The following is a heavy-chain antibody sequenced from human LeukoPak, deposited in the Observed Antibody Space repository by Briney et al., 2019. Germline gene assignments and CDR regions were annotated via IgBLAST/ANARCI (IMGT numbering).Heavy chain of an antibody. V-gene: IGHV3-30*02. CDR3: AKERGCGWIFPVDY. CDR1: GFTFSSYG. Sequence: GGSLRLSCAASGFTFSSYGMHWVRQAPGKGLEWVAFIRYDGSNKYYADSVKGRFTISRDNSKNTLYLQMNSLRAEDTAVYYCAKERGCGWIFPVDYWGQGTLVTVSS. D-gene: IGHD2-2*03. CDR2: IRYDGSNK. J-gene: IGHJ4*02.